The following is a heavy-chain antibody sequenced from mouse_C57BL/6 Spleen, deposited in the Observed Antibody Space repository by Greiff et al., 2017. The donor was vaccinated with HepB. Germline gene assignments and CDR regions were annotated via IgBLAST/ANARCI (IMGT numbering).Heavy chain of an antibody. D-gene: IGHD1-1*01. CDR3: ARHEDDYGSMNWYFDV. V-gene: IGHV1-62-2*01. Sequence: VQLQESGAELVKPGASVKLSCKASGYTFTEYTIHWVKQRSGQGLEWIGWFYPGSGSIKYNEKFKDKATLTADKSSSTVYMELSRLTSEDSAVYFWARHEDDYGSMNWYFDVWGTGTTVTVSS. CDR2: FYPGSGSI. J-gene: IGHJ1*03. CDR1: GYTFTEYT.